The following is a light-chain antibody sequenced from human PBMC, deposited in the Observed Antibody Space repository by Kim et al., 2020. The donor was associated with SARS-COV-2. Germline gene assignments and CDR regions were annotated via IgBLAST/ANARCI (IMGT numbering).Light chain of an antibody. CDR3: QQYNNWPRT. CDR1: QSVSSN. Sequence: EIVMTQSPATLSASPGERATLSCRASQSVSSNLAWYQQKPGQAPRLLIYGASTRATGIPARFSGSGSGTEFNLTISSLQSEDFAVYYCQQYNNWPRTFGQGTKVDIK. J-gene: IGKJ1*01. CDR2: GAS. V-gene: IGKV3-15*01.